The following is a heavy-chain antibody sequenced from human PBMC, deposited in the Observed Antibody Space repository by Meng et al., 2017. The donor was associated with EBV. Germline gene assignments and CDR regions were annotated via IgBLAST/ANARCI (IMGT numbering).Heavy chain of an antibody. CDR1: GFPFSGLG. CDR2: IRSKAKSYAT. V-gene: IGHV3-73*02. Sequence: EGHLVGAGGGLVPPGGSLKLSCSAFGFPFSGLGMDWVRQASGEGLEWVGRIRSKAKSYATAYAASVKGRFTISRDDSKNTAYLQMNSLKTEDTAVYYYTRMSSPLDYWGQGTLVTVSS. J-gene: IGHJ4*02. D-gene: IGHD2-2*01. CDR3: TRMSSPLDY.